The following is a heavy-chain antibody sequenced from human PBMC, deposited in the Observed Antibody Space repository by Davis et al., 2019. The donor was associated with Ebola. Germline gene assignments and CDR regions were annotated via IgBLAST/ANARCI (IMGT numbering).Heavy chain of an antibody. CDR2: IRYDGSNK. Sequence: GESLKISCAASGFTFSSYGMHWVRQAPGKGLEWVAFIRYDGSNKYYADSVKGRFTISRDNSKNTLYLQMNSLRAEDTAVYYCAKDAGRTFDYWGQGTLVTVSS. CDR1: GFTFSSYG. CDR3: AKDAGRTFDY. J-gene: IGHJ4*02. D-gene: IGHD1-1*01. V-gene: IGHV3-30*02.